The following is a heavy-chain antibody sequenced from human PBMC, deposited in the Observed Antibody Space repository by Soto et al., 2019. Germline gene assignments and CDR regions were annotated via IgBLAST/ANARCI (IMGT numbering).Heavy chain of an antibody. J-gene: IGHJ5*02. D-gene: IGHD2-21*01. V-gene: IGHV3-15*07. CDR1: GFIFSHAW. Sequence: EVQLVESGGDLVKPGGSLRLSCAASGFIFSHAWFHWVRQPPGKGLELVARVKNNGGATDYAPSVQGRFTISRDDSKDTVYLQMSSLTSEDTAIYYCAADRGTAYDSNNWFDPWGQGTLVTVSS. CDR3: AADRGTAYDSNNWFDP. CDR2: VKNNGGAT.